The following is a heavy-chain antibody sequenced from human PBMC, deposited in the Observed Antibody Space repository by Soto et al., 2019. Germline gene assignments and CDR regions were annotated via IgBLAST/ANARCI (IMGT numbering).Heavy chain of an antibody. CDR1: GGSISSSSYY. J-gene: IGHJ5*01. D-gene: IGHD5-12*01. CDR2: IYYSGST. V-gene: IGHV4-39*02. Sequence: SETLSLTCTVSGGSISSSSYYWGWIRQPPGKGLEWIGSIYYSGSTYYNPSLKSRVTISVDTSKNQFSLKLSSVTAADTAVYYCARDRAYSGYDNWFDSWGQGTLVTVSS. CDR3: ARDRAYSGYDNWFDS.